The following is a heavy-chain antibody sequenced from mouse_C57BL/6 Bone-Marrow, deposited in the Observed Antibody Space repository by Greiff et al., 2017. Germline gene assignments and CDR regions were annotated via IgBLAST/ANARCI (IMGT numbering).Heavy chain of an antibody. CDR2: ISNGGGST. V-gene: IGHV5-12*01. CDR3: ARHNCLDD. CDR1: GFTFSDYY. J-gene: IGHJ2*01. Sequence: EVQLVESGGGLVQPGGSLKLSCAASGFTFSDYYMYWVRQTPEKRLEWVAYISNGGGSTYYPDTVKGRFTISRDNAKNTLYLQMSRLKSEDTAMYYCARHNCLDDWGQGTTLTVSS.